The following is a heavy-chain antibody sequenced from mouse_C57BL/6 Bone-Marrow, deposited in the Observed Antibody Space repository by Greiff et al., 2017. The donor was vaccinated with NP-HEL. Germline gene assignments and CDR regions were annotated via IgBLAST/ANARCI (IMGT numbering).Heavy chain of an antibody. CDR2: INYDGSST. CDR3: ARDGRTYYGYWYFDV. J-gene: IGHJ1*03. CDR1: GFTFSDYY. V-gene: IGHV5-16*01. Sequence: DVKLVESEGGLVQPGSSMKLSCTASGFTFSDYYMAWVRQVPEKGLEWVANINYDGSSTYYLDSLKSRFIISRDNAKNILYLQMSSLKSEDTATYYCARDGRTYYGYWYFDVWGTGTTVTVSS. D-gene: IGHD2-10*01.